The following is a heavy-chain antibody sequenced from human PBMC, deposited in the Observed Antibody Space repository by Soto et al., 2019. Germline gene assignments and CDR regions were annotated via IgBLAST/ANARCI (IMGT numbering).Heavy chain of an antibody. V-gene: IGHV1-3*01. CDR2: INAGNGNT. Sequence: ASVKVSCKASGYTFTSYAMHCVRQAPEQRLEWMGWINAGNGNTKYSQKFQGRVTITRDTSASTAYMELSSLRSEDTAVYYCARGGRGYSYGYWSFDYWGQGTLVTVSS. J-gene: IGHJ4*02. CDR1: GYTFTSYA. CDR3: ARGGRGYSYGYWSFDY. D-gene: IGHD5-18*01.